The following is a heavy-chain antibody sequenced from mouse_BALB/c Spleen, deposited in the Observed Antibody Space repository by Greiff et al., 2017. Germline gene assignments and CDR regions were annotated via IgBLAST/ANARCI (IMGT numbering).Heavy chain of an antibody. V-gene: IGHV1-18*01. D-gene: IGHD2-4*01. CDR3: ARWGTMRFYYAMDY. CDR1: GYTFTDYN. CDR2: INPNNGGT. J-gene: IGHJ4*01. Sequence: EVKLQESGPELVKPGASVKIPCKASGYTFTDYNMDWVKQSHGKSLEWIGDINPNNGGTIYNQKFKGKATLTVDKSSSTAYMELRSLTSEDTAVYYCARWGTMRFYYAMDYWGQGTSVTVSS.